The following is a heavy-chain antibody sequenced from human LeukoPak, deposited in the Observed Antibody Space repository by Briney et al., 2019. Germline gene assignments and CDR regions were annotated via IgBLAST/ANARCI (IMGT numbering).Heavy chain of an antibody. J-gene: IGHJ4*02. CDR3: ARGPGYSGYESIDY. CDR2: INHSGST. CDR1: GGSFSGYY. Sequence: SETLSLTCAGYGGSFSGYYWSWIRQPPGKGLEWIGEINHSGSTNYNPSLKSRVTISVDTSKNQFSLKLSSVTAADTAVYYCARGPGYSGYESIDYWGEGTLVTVSS. D-gene: IGHD5-12*01. V-gene: IGHV4-34*01.